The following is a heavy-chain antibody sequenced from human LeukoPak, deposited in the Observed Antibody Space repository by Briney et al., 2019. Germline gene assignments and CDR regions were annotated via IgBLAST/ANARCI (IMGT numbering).Heavy chain of an antibody. Sequence: PSETLSLTCIVSGDSISSGSHYWGWIRQPPGKGLEWTGEIHRSGSPNYNPSLQSRVTISIDRSRNQIALELSSVTAADTAVYYCARGRPYIWGQGTMVTVSS. CDR2: IHRSGSP. J-gene: IGHJ3*02. CDR3: ARGRPYI. V-gene: IGHV4-39*06. CDR1: GDSISSGSHY.